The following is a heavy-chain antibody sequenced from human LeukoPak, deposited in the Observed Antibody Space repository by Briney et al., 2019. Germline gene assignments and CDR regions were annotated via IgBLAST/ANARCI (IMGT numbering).Heavy chain of an antibody. CDR1: GFTFSTYG. Sequence: GGSLRLSCAASGFTFSTYGMHWVRQAPGKGLEWVAVISYDGSKTYYTDSVKGRFTISRDNSKNTLYLQMNSLRAEDTALYYCAKGILDVQYCSGGSCYYFDYWGQGTLVTVSS. V-gene: IGHV3-30*18. CDR3: AKGILDVQYCSGGSCYYFDY. J-gene: IGHJ4*02. D-gene: IGHD2-15*01. CDR2: ISYDGSKT.